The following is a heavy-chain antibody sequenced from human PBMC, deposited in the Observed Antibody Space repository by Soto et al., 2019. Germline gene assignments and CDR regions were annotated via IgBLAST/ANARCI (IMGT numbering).Heavy chain of an antibody. D-gene: IGHD1-26*01. CDR1: GGSISSGNHY. V-gene: IGHV4-31*03. CDR3: AREGGIVGATAADY. Sequence: QVQLQESGPGLVKPSQTLSLTCTVSGGSISSGNHYWSWIRQHPGKGLEWIGYIYYSGSTYYNPSLXXXVXISVDTAKNQFSLKLSSVTAADTAVYYCAREGGIVGATAADYWGQGTLVTVSS. CDR2: IYYSGST. J-gene: IGHJ4*02.